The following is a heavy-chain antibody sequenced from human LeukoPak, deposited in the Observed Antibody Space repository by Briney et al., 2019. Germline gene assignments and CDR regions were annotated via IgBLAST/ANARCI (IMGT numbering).Heavy chain of an antibody. D-gene: IGHD6-6*01. J-gene: IGHJ4*02. CDR1: GLTFSSYD. CDR2: ISGSGGTT. Sequence: GGSLRLSCVASGLTFSSYDMRWVRQAPGKGLEWVSVISGSGGTTYYADSVKGRFTTSSDNSQHTLYLQMNSLRADDTAVYYCAKLTSEWGQGTLVTVSS. CDR3: AKLTSE. V-gene: IGHV3-23*01.